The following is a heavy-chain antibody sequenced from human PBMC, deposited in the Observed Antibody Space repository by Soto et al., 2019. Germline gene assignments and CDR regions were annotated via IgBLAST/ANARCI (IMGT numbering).Heavy chain of an antibody. CDR2: IYPGDSDT. J-gene: IGHJ5*02. D-gene: IGHD1-1*01. V-gene: IGHV5-51*01. Sequence: GESLKISCKGSGYSFTSYWIGWVRQMPGKGLEWMGIIYPGDSDTRYSPSFQGQVTISADKSISTAYLQWISLKASDTAMYYCAIVTTGTGNWFDPWGQGTLVTVSS. CDR1: GYSFTSYW. CDR3: AIVTTGTGNWFDP.